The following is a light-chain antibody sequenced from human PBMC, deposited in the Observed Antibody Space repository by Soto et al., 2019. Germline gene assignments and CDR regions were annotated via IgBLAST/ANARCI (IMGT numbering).Light chain of an antibody. CDR1: QSVSRTY. V-gene: IGKV3-20*01. CDR3: QQYAKAPLT. CDR2: GAS. Sequence: EIVLTQSPGTLSLSPGERATLSCRASQSVSRTYLAWYQQRPGQAPRLLIYGASNRATGIPDRFSGGGSGTDFTLTISRLEPEDFAVYYCQQYAKAPLTFGQGTKVDIK. J-gene: IGKJ1*01.